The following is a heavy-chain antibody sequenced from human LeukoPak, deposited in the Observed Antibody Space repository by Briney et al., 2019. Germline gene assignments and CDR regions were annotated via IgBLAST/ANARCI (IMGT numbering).Heavy chain of an antibody. J-gene: IGHJ3*02. CDR2: ISYDGSNK. CDR3: ARDCGDAERIGAFDI. Sequence: GGSLRLSCAASGFTFSSYAMHWVRQAPGKGLEWVAVISYDGSNKYYADSVKGRFTISRDNSKNTLYLQMNSLRAEDTAVYYCARDCGDAERIGAFDIWGQGTMVTVSS. CDR1: GFTFSSYA. D-gene: IGHD2-21*01. V-gene: IGHV3-30-3*01.